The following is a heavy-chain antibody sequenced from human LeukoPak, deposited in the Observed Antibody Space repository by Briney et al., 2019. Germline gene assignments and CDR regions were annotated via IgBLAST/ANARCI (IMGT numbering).Heavy chain of an antibody. Sequence: PGGSLRLSCAASGFTFSSYSMNWVRQAPGKGLEWVSSISSSSSYIYYADSVKGRFTISRDNAKNSLYLQMNSLRAEDTAVYYCARGSGWYSSNWFDPWGQGTLVTVSS. CDR3: ARGSGWYSSNWFDP. D-gene: IGHD6-19*01. CDR1: GFTFSSYS. CDR2: ISSSSSYI. V-gene: IGHV3-21*01. J-gene: IGHJ5*02.